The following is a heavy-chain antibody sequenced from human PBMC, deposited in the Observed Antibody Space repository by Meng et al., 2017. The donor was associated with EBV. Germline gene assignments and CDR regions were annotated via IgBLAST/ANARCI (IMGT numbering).Heavy chain of an antibody. Sequence: QVRVGQSGAEVKKPGSSVKVSCKGSGDNFSNFGISWVRQAPGQGLEWMGDITPVFGIANYAESFQGRVTISADTSTRTAYMDLSSLRSDDTAVYYCVRDLWLRIGECVWGQGTLVTVSS. J-gene: IGHJ4*02. D-gene: IGHD5-12*01. CDR3: VRDLWLRIGECV. CDR1: GDNFSNFG. CDR2: ITPVFGIA. V-gene: IGHV1-69*17.